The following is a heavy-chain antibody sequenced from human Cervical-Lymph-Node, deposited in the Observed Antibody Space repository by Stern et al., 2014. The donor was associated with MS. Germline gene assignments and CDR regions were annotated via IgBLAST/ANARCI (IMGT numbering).Heavy chain of an antibody. V-gene: IGHV1-8*01. CDR2: MSPNNGNA. D-gene: IGHD4-23*01. CDR1: GYTFTNYD. J-gene: IGHJ4*02. Sequence: VQLLESGAEVTKPGASVKVSCKGSGYTFTNYDINWVRQATGQGLEWMGWMSPNNGNANFAQRFQGRLTMTRDISISTAYMELSSLTSDDTAVYYCASASEVTPTVYRGQGTLVTVSS. CDR3: ASASEVTPTVY.